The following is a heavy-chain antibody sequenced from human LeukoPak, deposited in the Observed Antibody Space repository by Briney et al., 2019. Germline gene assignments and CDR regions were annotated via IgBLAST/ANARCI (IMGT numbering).Heavy chain of an antibody. D-gene: IGHD4/OR15-4a*01. V-gene: IGHV3-53*01. Sequence: GGSLRLSCTVSGFTVISNSMRWVRQAPGHGLSWVSFIYSDNTHYSDSVKGRFTISRDNSKNTLYLQMNSLRAEDTAVYYCARRAGAYSHPYDYWGQGTLVTVSS. J-gene: IGHJ4*02. CDR2: IYSDNT. CDR1: GFTVISNS. CDR3: ARRAGAYSHPYDY.